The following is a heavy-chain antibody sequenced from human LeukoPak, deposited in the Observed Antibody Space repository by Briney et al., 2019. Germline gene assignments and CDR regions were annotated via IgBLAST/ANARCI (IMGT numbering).Heavy chain of an antibody. D-gene: IGHD3-22*01. CDR3: AREKYDSSGSFDY. Sequence: GGSLRLSCAASGFTFSSYAMHWVRQAPGKGLEWVAVISYDGSNKYYADSVKGRFTISRDNSKNTLYLQMNSLRAEDTAVYYCAREKYDSSGSFDYWGQGTLVTVSS. J-gene: IGHJ4*02. CDR2: ISYDGSNK. V-gene: IGHV3-30*04. CDR1: GFTFSSYA.